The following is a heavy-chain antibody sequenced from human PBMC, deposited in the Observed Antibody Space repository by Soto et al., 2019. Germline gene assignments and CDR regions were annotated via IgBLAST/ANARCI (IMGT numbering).Heavy chain of an antibody. J-gene: IGHJ6*02. D-gene: IGHD3-16*01. V-gene: IGHV5-51*03. CDR1: GYSFTSYW. CDR3: AKWGEVSHNPGGNYYYGMDV. Sequence: PGESLKISCKGSGYSFTSYWIGWVRQMPGKGLEWMGIIYPGDSDTRYSPSFQGQVTISADKSISTAYLQWSSLKASDTAMYYCAKWGEVSHNPGGNYYYGMDVWGQGTTVTVSS. CDR2: IYPGDSDT.